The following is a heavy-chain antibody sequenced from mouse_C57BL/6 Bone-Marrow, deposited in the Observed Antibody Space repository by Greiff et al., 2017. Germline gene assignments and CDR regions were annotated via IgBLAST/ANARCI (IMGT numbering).Heavy chain of an antibody. CDR2: ILPGSGST. V-gene: IGHV1-9*01. CDR3: ARRGYGSSSGYFDV. CDR1: GYTFTGYW. Sequence: QVQLQQSGAELMKPGASVKLSCKATGYTFTGYWIEWVKQRPGHGLEWIGEILPGSGSTNYNEKFKGKATFAADPSSNTAYMQLSSLTTEDSAIYYCARRGYGSSSGYFDVWGTGTTVTVSS. J-gene: IGHJ1*03. D-gene: IGHD1-1*01.